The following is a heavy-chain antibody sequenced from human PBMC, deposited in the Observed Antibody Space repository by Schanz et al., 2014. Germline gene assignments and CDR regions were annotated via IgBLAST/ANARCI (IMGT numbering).Heavy chain of an antibody. CDR3: ARDEGRDGYNLAFDV. CDR1: GFTFSSYA. J-gene: IGHJ3*01. Sequence: EVQLLESGGGLVQPGGSLRLSCAASGFTFSSYAMSWVRQAPGKGLEWVSAISGSGGDTYYADSVKGRFTISRDNSKNTLFLQMNSLRAEDTAVYFCARDEGRDGYNLAFDVWGQGTLVTVSS. CDR2: ISGSGGDT. V-gene: IGHV3-23*01. D-gene: IGHD5-12*01.